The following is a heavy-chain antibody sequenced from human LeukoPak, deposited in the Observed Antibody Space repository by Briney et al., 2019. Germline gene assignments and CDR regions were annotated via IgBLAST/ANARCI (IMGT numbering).Heavy chain of an antibody. D-gene: IGHD3-10*01. Sequence: ASVEVSCKASGYTFTGYYIQWVRQAPGQGLEWMGWINPNSGATNYARKFQGRVTLTRDTSISTTYMDLTTLTSDDTAVYYCAKERRFGDPAVDYWGQGAQVTVSS. CDR1: GYTFTGYY. V-gene: IGHV1-2*02. J-gene: IGHJ4*02. CDR2: INPNSGAT. CDR3: AKERRFGDPAVDY.